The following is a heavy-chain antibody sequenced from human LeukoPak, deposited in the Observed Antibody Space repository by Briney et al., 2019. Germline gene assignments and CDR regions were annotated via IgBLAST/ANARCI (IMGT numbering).Heavy chain of an antibody. CDR3: ARDGAPDTHCSSTSCAIR. CDR1: GFTFSIYW. Sequence: GGSLRLSCAASGFTFSIYWMNWVRQAPGKGLEWVANIKQDGSEKYYVDSVKGRFTISRDNAKNSLYLQMNSLRAEDTAVYYCARDGAPDTHCSSTSCAIRWGQGTLVTVSS. V-gene: IGHV3-7*01. D-gene: IGHD2-2*01. J-gene: IGHJ4*02. CDR2: IKQDGSEK.